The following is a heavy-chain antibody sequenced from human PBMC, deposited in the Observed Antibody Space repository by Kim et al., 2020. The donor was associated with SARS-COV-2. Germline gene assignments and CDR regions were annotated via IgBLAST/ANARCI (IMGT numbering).Heavy chain of an antibody. CDR3: AGERYSSGWYDY. CDR2: IIPIFGTA. Sequence: SVKVSCKASGGTFSSYAISWVRQAPGQGLEWMGGIIPIFGTANYAQKFQGRVTITADECTSTAYMELSSLRSEDTAVYYCAGERYSSGWYDYWGQGTLVTVSS. J-gene: IGHJ4*02. V-gene: IGHV1-69*13. D-gene: IGHD6-19*01. CDR1: GGTFSSYA.